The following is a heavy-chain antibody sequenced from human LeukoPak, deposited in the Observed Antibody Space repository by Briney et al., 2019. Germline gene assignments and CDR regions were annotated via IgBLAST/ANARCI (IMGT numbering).Heavy chain of an antibody. CDR1: GGSISSYY. J-gene: IGHJ6*03. V-gene: IGHV4-59*01. CDR3: ASFGGDIVVVPAAIRGYYMDV. Sequence: SETLSLICTVSGGSISSYYWSWIRQPPGKGLEWIGYIYYSGSTNYNPSPKSRVTISVDTSKNQFSLKLSSVTAADTAVYYCASFGGDIVVVPAAIRGYYMDVWGKGTTVTVSS. CDR2: IYYSGST. D-gene: IGHD2-2*02.